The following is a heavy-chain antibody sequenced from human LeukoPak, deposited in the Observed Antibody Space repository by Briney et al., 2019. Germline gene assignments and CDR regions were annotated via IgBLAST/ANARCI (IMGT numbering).Heavy chain of an antibody. V-gene: IGHV3-23*01. CDR1: GFTFSSYS. Sequence: GASPRLSCAASGFTFSSYSMCWVRQAPGKGPEWVSGIKESGDIAYYADSVKGRFTISRDNSKNTLYLQMNSLRAEDTAKYYCAKYCSGATCSGYWGQGTLATVSS. CDR2: IKESGDIA. J-gene: IGHJ4*02. D-gene: IGHD2-15*01. CDR3: AKYCSGATCSGY.